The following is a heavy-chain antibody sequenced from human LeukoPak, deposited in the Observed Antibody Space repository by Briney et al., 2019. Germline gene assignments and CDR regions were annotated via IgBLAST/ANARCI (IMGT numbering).Heavy chain of an antibody. V-gene: IGHV4-38-2*02. J-gene: IGHJ4*02. Sequence: SETLSLTCNVSGYSISSGYYWAWIRQAPGKGLEWIGSIYHSGYTHYNPSLKGRVTISVDTSKNDFSLKLSSVAAADTAIYYCARDLNPTHYFDYWGQGTLVAVSS. CDR3: ARDLNPTHYFDY. CDR2: IYHSGYT. CDR1: GYSISSGYY.